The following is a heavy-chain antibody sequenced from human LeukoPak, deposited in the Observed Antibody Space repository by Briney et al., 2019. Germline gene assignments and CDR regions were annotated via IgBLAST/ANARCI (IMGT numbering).Heavy chain of an antibody. J-gene: IGHJ4*02. CDR2: IYYSGST. D-gene: IGHD6-13*01. CDR1: GGSFSGYY. Sequence: SSETLSLTCAVYGGSFSGYYWSWIRQPPGKGLEWIGYIYYSGSTNYNPSLKSRVTISVDTSKNQFSLKLSSVTAADTAVYYCARWGAAGTGSFDYWGQGTLVTVSS. CDR3: ARWGAAGTGSFDY. V-gene: IGHV4-59*01.